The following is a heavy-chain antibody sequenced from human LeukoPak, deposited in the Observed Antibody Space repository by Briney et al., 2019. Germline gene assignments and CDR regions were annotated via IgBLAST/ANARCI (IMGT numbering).Heavy chain of an antibody. V-gene: IGHV1-2*02. Sequence: ASVKVSCKASGYTFTGYYMHWVRQAPGQGLEWMGWINPNIGGTNHAQKFQGRVTMTRDTYISTAYMELSSLRSDDTAVYYCARESSSSSWSFHFWGQGTLVTVSS. CDR2: INPNIGGT. D-gene: IGHD6-13*01. CDR1: GYTFTGYY. CDR3: ARESSSSSWSFHF. J-gene: IGHJ4*02.